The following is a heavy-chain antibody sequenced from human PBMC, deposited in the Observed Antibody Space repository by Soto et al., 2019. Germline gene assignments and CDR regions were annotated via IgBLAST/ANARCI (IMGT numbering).Heavy chain of an antibody. Sequence: ASVKVSCKASGYTFTGYYMHWVRQAPGKGLEWMGWINPNTGGTNSAQRFQGRVTMTRDTSIGTAYMELSRLTSDDTAVYYCAREDRYGSGNHDAFAIWGQGTMVTV. J-gene: IGHJ3*02. CDR2: INPNTGGT. D-gene: IGHD3-10*01. V-gene: IGHV1-2*02. CDR3: AREDRYGSGNHDAFAI. CDR1: GYTFTGYY.